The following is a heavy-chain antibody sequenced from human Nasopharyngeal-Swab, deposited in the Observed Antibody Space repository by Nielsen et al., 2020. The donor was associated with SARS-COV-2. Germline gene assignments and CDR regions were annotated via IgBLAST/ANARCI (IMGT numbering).Heavy chain of an antibody. CDR1: GGSISSYY. CDR3: ARGVGDGYNKDWFDP. Sequence: SETLSLTCTVSGGSISSYYWSWIRQPPGKGLEWIGYIYYSGSTNYNPSLKSRVTISVDTSKNQFSLKLSSVTAADTAVYCCARGVGDGYNKDWFDPWGQGTLVTVSS. D-gene: IGHD5-24*01. V-gene: IGHV4-59*01. CDR2: IYYSGST. J-gene: IGHJ5*02.